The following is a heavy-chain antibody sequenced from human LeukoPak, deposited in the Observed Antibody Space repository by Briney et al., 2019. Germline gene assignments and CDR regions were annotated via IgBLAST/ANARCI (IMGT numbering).Heavy chain of an antibody. CDR1: GFTFSTYW. CDR2: IDSDGSST. Sequence: GGSLRLSCAASGFTFSTYWMHWVRQAPGKGLVWVSRIDSDGSSTTYADSVKGQFTISRDNAKNTLYLQMNSLRAEDTAVYYCARVINSGWLGELSDWGQGTLVTVSS. J-gene: IGHJ4*02. V-gene: IGHV3-74*01. D-gene: IGHD6-19*01. CDR3: ARVINSGWLGELSD.